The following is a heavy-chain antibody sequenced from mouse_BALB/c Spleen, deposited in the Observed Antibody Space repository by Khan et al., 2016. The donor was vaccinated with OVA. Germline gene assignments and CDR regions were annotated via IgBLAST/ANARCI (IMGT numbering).Heavy chain of an antibody. J-gene: IGHJ4*01. V-gene: IGHV1-4*01. Sequence: VQLQQSGAELARPGASVKMSCKASGYTFTSHTMHWVKQRPGQGLEWIGYINPRSDYTQYNQKFNDKATLTADISSRTAYMQLSSLTSEDSAVYYCARRATVYALDYWGQGTSVTVSS. CDR3: ARRATVYALDY. CDR1: GYTFTSHT. CDR2: INPRSDYT.